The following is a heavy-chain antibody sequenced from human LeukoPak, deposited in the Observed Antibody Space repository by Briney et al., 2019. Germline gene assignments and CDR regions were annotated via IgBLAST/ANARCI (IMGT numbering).Heavy chain of an antibody. CDR1: GGSLSSYY. D-gene: IGHD3-22*01. CDR3: ARVFYYDSSGYSHNWFDP. CDR2: IYYSGST. Sequence: SETLSLTCTVSGGSLSSYYWSWIRQPPGKGLEWIGYIYYSGSTNYNPSLKSRVTVSVDTSKNQFSLKLSSVTAADTAVYYCARVFYYDSSGYSHNWFDPWGQGTLVTVSS. V-gene: IGHV4-59*01. J-gene: IGHJ5*02.